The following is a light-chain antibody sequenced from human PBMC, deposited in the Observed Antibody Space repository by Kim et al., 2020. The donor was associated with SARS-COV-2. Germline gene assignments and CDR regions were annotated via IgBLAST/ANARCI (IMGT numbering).Light chain of an antibody. CDR3: QQYDTSPKT. CDR2: GTS. Sequence: EIELTQSPGTLSLSPGERATLSCRASQTLSPNYLAWYQQKPGQAPRLLIYGTSGRATGIPDRFIGSGSGTDFTLTISRLEPDDFAVYYCQQYDTSPKTFGQGTKVDIK. CDR1: QTLSPNY. J-gene: IGKJ1*01. V-gene: IGKV3-20*01.